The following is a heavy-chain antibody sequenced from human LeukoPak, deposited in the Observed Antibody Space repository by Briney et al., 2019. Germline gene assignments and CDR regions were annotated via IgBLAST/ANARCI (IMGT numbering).Heavy chain of an antibody. V-gene: IGHV3-30*04. D-gene: IGHD1-26*01. CDR2: ISYDGSNK. Sequence: PGGSLRLSCAASGFTFSSYAMHWVRQAPGKGLEWVAVISYDGSNKYYADSVKGRFTISRDNSKNTLYLQMNSLRAEDTAVYYCARIVGVFDYWGQGTLVTVSS. CDR3: ARIVGVFDY. CDR1: GFTFSSYA. J-gene: IGHJ4*02.